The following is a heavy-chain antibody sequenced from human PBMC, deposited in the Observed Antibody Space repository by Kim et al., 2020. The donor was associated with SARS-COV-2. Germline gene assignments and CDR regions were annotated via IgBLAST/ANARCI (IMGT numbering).Heavy chain of an antibody. CDR1: GFTFSSYS. V-gene: IGHV3-21*01. D-gene: IGHD6-19*01. Sequence: GGSLRLSCAASGFTFSSYSMNWVRQAPGKGLEWVSSISSSSYIYYADSVKGRFTISRDNAKNSLYLQMNSLRAEDTAVYYCARGGTSSGWYDYWGQGTLVTVSS. J-gene: IGHJ4*02. CDR3: ARGGTSSGWYDY. CDR2: ISSSSYI.